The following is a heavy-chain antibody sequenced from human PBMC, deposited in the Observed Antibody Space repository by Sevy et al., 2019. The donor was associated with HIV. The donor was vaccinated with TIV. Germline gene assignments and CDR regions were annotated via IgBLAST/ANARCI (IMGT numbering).Heavy chain of an antibody. CDR1: GFTFSSYA. V-gene: IGHV3-23*01. CDR2: ISGSGDST. Sequence: GVSLRLSCAASGFTFSSYAMSWVRQAPGKGLEWVSVISGSGDSTYYVDSVKGRFTISRDNSKSTLFLQINSLRAEDTAVYFCARDKDYSNYLPDYWGQGTLVTVSS. J-gene: IGHJ4*02. D-gene: IGHD4-4*01. CDR3: ARDKDYSNYLPDY.